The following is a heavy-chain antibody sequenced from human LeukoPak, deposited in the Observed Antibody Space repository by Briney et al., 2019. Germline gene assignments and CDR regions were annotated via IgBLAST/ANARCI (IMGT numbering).Heavy chain of an antibody. CDR1: GGSIGSSSYY. V-gene: IGHV4-39*07. CDR2: IYYSGTT. CDR3: ARNYYDSSGSLDWFDP. D-gene: IGHD3-22*01. J-gene: IGHJ5*02. Sequence: SETLSLTCTVSGGSIGSSSYYWGWIRQTPGKGLEWIGSIYYSGTTYYNPSLNSRVTISVDTSKSQFSLKLSSVTAADTAVYYCARNYYDSSGSLDWFDPWGQGTLVTVSS.